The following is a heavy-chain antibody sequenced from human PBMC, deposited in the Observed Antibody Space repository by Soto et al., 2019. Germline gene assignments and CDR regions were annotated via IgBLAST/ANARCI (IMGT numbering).Heavy chain of an antibody. V-gene: IGHV4-59*01. CDR3: AREKGSSWYGMDV. D-gene: IGHD6-13*01. CDR2: IYYSGST. Sequence: SETLSLTCTVSGSSISSYYWSWIRQPPGKGLEWIGYIYYSGSTNYNPSLKSRVTISVDTSKNQFSLKLSSVTAADTAVYYCAREKGSSWYGMDVWGQGTTVTAP. CDR1: GSSISSYY. J-gene: IGHJ6*02.